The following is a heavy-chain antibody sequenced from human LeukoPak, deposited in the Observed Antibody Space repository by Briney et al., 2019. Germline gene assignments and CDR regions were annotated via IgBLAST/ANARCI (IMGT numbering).Heavy chain of an antibody. V-gene: IGHV3-33*01. CDR1: GFTFSSYG. Sequence: GRSLRLSCAASGFTFSSYGMHWVRQAPGKGLEWVAVIWYDGSNKYYADSVKGRFTISRDNSKNTLYLQMNSLRAEDTAVYYCARPDSEATIVYWGQGTLVTVSS. CDR3: ARPDSEATIVY. D-gene: IGHD1-26*01. J-gene: IGHJ4*02. CDR2: IWYDGSNK.